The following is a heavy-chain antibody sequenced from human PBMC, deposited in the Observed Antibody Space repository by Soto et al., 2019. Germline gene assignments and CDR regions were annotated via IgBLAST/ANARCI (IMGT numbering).Heavy chain of an antibody. CDR3: TRAEEMATIRFEH. Sequence: QVQLVQSGAEVKKPGASVKVHCRASGYTFAFYFIHWVRQAPGHGLGWMGTINPTGGTTSYAQKFQGRVTMTRDTSTSTVSMELRSLTYDDTAVYYCTRAEEMATIRFEHWGQGTLVTVSS. CDR2: INPTGGTT. V-gene: IGHV1-46*01. J-gene: IGHJ4*02. CDR1: GYTFAFYF.